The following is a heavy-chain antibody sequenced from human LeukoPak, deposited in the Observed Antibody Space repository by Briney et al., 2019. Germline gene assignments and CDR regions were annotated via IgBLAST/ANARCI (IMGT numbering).Heavy chain of an antibody. CDR2: IRAYNGDT. J-gene: IGHJ4*02. CDR1: PDTFTRYG. Sequence: ASVKVSCKASPDTFTRYGITWVRQAPGQGLEWMGWIRAYNGDTNYAQKFQGRVTMTAERSTNTAHMELRGLTFDDTAVFYCATTTATSGYSLYWGQGTLVNVAS. V-gene: IGHV1-18*01. D-gene: IGHD5-12*01. CDR3: ATTTATSGYSLY.